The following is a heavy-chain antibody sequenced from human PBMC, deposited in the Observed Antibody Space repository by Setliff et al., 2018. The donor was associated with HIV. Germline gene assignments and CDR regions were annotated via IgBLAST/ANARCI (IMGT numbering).Heavy chain of an antibody. V-gene: IGHV1-2*02. CDR3: ARDRAYCSSVRCYRPLVYYFYYMDV. Sequence: ASVKVSCKASGFTFSDYYMHWVRQAPGQGLEWMGWVRPYNADKNYAQKFQGRVTMTSDTSISTAYLELSGLTSDDTAIYYCARDRAYCSSVRCYRPLVYYFYYMDVWGTGTTVTVSS. D-gene: IGHD2-15*01. J-gene: IGHJ6*03. CDR2: VRPYNADK. CDR1: GFTFSDYY.